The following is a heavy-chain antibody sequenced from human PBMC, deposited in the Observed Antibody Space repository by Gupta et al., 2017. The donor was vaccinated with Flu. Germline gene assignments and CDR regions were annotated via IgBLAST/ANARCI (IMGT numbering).Heavy chain of an antibody. J-gene: IGHJ6*02. V-gene: IGHV1-8*01. Sequence: QATGQGLEWMGWINPNSGNTGYAQKFQGRVTMTRDTSISTVYLDLSSLRSEDTAVYYCARGSRIFGVIKHYSYYGMDVWGQGTTVTVSS. D-gene: IGHD3-3*02. CDR3: ARGSRIFGVIKHYSYYGMDV. CDR2: INPNSGNT.